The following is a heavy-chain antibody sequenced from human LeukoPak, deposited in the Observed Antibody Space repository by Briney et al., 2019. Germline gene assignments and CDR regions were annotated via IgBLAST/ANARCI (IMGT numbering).Heavy chain of an antibody. CDR1: GFTFSSYA. J-gene: IGHJ4*02. CDR2: ISSSSSYI. CDR3: ARDSRYCGGDCYSDY. V-gene: IGHV3-21*01. D-gene: IGHD2-21*02. Sequence: PGGSLRLSCAASGFTFSSYAMSWVRQAPGKGLEWVSSISSSSSYIYYADSVKGRFTISRDNAKNSLYLQMNSLRAEDTAVYYCARDSRYCGGDCYSDYWGQGTLVTVSS.